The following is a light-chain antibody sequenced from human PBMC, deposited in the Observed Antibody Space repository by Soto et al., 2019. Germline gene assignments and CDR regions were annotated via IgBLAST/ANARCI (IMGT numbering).Light chain of an antibody. CDR3: CSYTSSSTQWV. V-gene: IGLV2-14*01. CDR2: EVS. J-gene: IGLJ3*02. CDR1: SSDVGGYNY. Sequence: QSALTQPASVSGSPGQSITISCTGTSSDVGGYNYVSWYQQHPGKAPKLMIYEVSNRPSGVSNRFSGSKSGNTSSLPISGLQAEDAADYYFCSYTSSSTQWVFGGGTKLTVL.